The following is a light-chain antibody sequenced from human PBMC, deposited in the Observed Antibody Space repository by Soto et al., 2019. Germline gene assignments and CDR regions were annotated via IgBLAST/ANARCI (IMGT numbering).Light chain of an antibody. V-gene: IGKV1-5*01. CDR2: DAF. J-gene: IGKJ1*01. CDR1: QSISSW. CDR3: QQYNSYAWT. Sequence: DIQMTQSPSTLSASVGDRVTITCRASQSISSWLAWYQQKPGKAPKLLIYDAFSLESGVPSRFSGSGSGTEFTLTISSLQPDDFATYYCQQYNSYAWTFGQGTMVESK.